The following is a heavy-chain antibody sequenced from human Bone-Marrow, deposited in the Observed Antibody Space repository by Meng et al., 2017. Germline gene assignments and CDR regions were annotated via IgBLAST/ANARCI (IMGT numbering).Heavy chain of an antibody. D-gene: IGHD2-15*01. CDR2: INHSGST. V-gene: IGHV4-34*01. Sequence: HVLLQQWGAGLLKPSETLVRTGAVYGGAFSGSYWSWIRQPPGKGQGLIGEINHSGSTNYTPSLKSRVTISVDTSKNRFSLKLSSVTAAETAVYYCARGRTPRYCSGGSCYSPSYYFDYWGQGTLVTVSS. J-gene: IGHJ4*02. CDR1: GGAFSGSY. CDR3: ARGRTPRYCSGGSCYSPSYYFDY.